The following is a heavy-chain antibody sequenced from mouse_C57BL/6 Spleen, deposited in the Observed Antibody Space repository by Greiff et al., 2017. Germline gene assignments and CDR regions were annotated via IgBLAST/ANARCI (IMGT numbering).Heavy chain of an antibody. CDR1: GFNIKAYS. J-gene: IGHJ3*01. D-gene: IGHD2-2*01. V-gene: IGHV14-1*01. CDR3: TTDGYVFAY. CDR2: FDPEDGDT. Sequence: VQLQQSGAELVRPGASVKLSCTASGFNIKAYSMHWVKQRPEQGLEWIGRFDPEDGDTEYAPKFQGKATMTAVTSSNTAYLQLSSLTSEDTAVYYCTTDGYVFAYWGQGTLVTVSA.